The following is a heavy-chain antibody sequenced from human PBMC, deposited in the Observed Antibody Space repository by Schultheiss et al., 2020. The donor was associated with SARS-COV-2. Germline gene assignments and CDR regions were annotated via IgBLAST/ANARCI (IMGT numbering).Heavy chain of an antibody. V-gene: IGHV4-39*02. CDR2: IYYSGST. CDR3: ARRGGWLRTKWFDP. J-gene: IGHJ5*02. CDR1: GGSISSGGYY. Sequence: SQTLSLTCTVSGGSISSGGYYWSWIRQPPGKGLEWIGSIYYSGSTYYNPSLKSRVTISVDKSKNHFSLKLSFVTAADTAVYYCARRGGWLRTKWFDPWGQGTLVTVSS. D-gene: IGHD5-12*01.